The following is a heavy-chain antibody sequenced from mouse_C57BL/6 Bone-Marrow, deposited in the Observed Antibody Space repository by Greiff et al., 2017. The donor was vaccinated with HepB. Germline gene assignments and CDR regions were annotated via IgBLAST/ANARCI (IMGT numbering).Heavy chain of an antibody. D-gene: IGHD3-3*01. Sequence: LQESGPELVKPGASVKISCKASGYAFSSSWMNWVKQRPGKGLEWIGRIYPGDGDTNYNGKFKGKATLTADKSSSTAYMQLSSLTSEDSAVYFCAGGTGHWYFDVWGTGTTVTVSS. CDR3: AGGTGHWYFDV. V-gene: IGHV1-82*01. CDR2: IYPGDGDT. J-gene: IGHJ1*03. CDR1: GYAFSSSW.